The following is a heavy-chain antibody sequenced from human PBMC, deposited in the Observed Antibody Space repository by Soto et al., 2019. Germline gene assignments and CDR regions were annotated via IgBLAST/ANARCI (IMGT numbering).Heavy chain of an antibody. CDR3: AHTYIVVVVAATQLGPHWFDP. CDR1: GFSLSTSGVG. V-gene: IGHV2-5*02. Sequence: QITLKESGPTLVKPTQTLTLTCTFSGFSLSTSGVGVGWIRQPPGKALEWLALIYWDDDKRYSPSLKSRLTITKDTSKNQVVLTMTNMDPVDTATYSCAHTYIVVVVAATQLGPHWFDPWGQGTLVTVSS. CDR2: IYWDDDK. D-gene: IGHD2-15*01. J-gene: IGHJ5*02.